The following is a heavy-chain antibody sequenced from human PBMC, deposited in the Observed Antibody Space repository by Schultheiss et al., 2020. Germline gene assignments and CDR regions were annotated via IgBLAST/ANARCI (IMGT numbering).Heavy chain of an antibody. D-gene: IGHD5-18*01. V-gene: IGHV4-30-2*02. J-gene: IGHJ5*02. CDR3: AGVDTAMVA. Sequence: SETLSLTCAVSGGSISSGGYSWSWIRQPPGKGLEWIGYIYHSGSTYYNPSLKSRVTISVDRSKNQFSLKLSSVTAADTAVYYCAGVDTAMVAWGQGTLVTVSS. CDR2: IYHSGST. CDR1: GGSISSGGYS.